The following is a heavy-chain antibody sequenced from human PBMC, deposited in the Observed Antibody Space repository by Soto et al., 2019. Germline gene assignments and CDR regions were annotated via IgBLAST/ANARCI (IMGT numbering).Heavy chain of an antibody. V-gene: IGHV1-69*01. CDR2: IIPIFGTA. J-gene: IGHJ6*02. CDR3: ARRGELGDYYYYYYGMHV. Sequence: QVQLVQSGAEVKKPGSSVKVSCKASGGTFSSYAISWVRQAPGQGLEWMGGIIPIFGTANYAQKFQGRVTITADESTSTAYMELSSLRSEDTAVYYCARRGELGDYYYYYYGMHVWGQGTTVTVSS. CDR1: GGTFSSYA. D-gene: IGHD1-26*01.